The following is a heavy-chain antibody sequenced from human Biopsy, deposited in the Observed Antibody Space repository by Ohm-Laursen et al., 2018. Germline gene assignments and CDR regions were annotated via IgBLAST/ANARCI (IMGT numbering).Heavy chain of an antibody. CDR1: GFTFSSHA. Sequence: SLRLSCAASGFTFSSHAMSWVRQAPGKGLEWISVSNSGGSTYYADSVKDRFTISRDNSNNAVFLQMNSLRAEDTAVYYCARGRGGLAPLDDWGPGTLVTVSS. J-gene: IGHJ4*02. CDR3: ARGRGGLAPLDD. V-gene: IGHV3-66*01. CDR2: SNSGGST.